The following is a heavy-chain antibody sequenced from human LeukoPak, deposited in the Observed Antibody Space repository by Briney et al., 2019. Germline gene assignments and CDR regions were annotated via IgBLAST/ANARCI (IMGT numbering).Heavy chain of an antibody. Sequence: PGGSLRLSCAASGFTFSSYGMHWVRQAPGKGLEWVSYISSSGSTIYYADSVKGRFTISRDNAKNSLYLQMNSLRAEDTAVYYCAREKYGSFDYWGQGTLVTVSS. CDR2: ISSSGSTI. V-gene: IGHV3-48*04. D-gene: IGHD1-26*01. CDR3: AREKYGSFDY. CDR1: GFTFSSYG. J-gene: IGHJ4*02.